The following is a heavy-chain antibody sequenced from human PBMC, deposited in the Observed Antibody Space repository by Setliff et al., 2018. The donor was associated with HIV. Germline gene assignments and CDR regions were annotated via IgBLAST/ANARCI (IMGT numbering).Heavy chain of an antibody. D-gene: IGHD2-15*01. Sequence: GSLRLSCAASGFSLNDYSMNWVRQAPGKGLEWVSCISSGGGFIYYADSVKGRFTISRDTAKNSVYLQMNSLRAEDTAIYYCARGVVVAAHNWFDPWGQGTLVTVSS. CDR1: GFSLNDYS. CDR2: ISSGGGFI. CDR3: ARGVVVAAHNWFDP. J-gene: IGHJ5*02. V-gene: IGHV3-21*01.